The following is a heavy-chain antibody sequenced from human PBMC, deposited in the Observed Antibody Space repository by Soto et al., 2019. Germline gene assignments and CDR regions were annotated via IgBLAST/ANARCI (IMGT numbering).Heavy chain of an antibody. CDR2: VSHDGTTI. V-gene: IGHV3-30*18. CDR3: VNEATVMVAHHFGF. Sequence: QVHLLESGGGVVQTGRSLRLSCAASGFTFRNYGMQWFRQAPGKGLEWVAVVSHDGTTIFYADSVKGRFIISRDNSENTVFLQMNSLRPEDTAVYYCVNEATVMVAHHFGFWGQGTVVTVSS. J-gene: IGHJ4*02. CDR1: GFTFRNYG. D-gene: IGHD4-4*01.